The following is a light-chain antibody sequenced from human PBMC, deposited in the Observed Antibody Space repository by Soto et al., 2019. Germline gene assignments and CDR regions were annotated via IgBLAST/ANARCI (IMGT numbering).Light chain of an antibody. CDR1: SSNIGAGYE. V-gene: IGLV1-40*01. CDR3: QSYDNSLSGSVV. Sequence: QSVLTQPPSVSGAPGQRVTISCTGSSSNIGAGYEVHWYQQLPGSAPKLLMYGNSYRPSGVPDRFSGSKSGTSASLAITGLQAEDEADYYCQSYDNSLSGSVVFGRGTKLTVL. CDR2: GNS. J-gene: IGLJ2*01.